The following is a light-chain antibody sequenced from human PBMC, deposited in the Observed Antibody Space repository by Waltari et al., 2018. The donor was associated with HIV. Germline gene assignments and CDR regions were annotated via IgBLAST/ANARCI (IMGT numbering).Light chain of an antibody. CDR2: GVD. V-gene: IGLV2-14*01. Sequence: QSALTQPASMSGSPGQSITISCTGSSLDIGLYDFVSWYKHPPNTAPQLIIYGVDRRPPGITSRFSASKSGDVASLTISGLQAEDEADYYCSSHTLTRVLLFGGGTRLTVL. CDR1: SLDIGLYDF. CDR3: SSHTLTRVLL. J-gene: IGLJ3*02.